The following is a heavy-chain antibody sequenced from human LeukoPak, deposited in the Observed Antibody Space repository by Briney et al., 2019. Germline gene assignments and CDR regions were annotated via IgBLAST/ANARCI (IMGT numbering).Heavy chain of an antibody. CDR3: ARVYSDSSSWYAFDI. Sequence: PGGSLRLSCAASGFTFSSYEMNWVRQAPGKGLEWVSYISSSGSTIYYADSVKGRFTISSDNAKNSLYLQMNSLRAEDTAVYYCARVYSDSSSWYAFDIWGQGTMVTVSS. D-gene: IGHD6-13*01. CDR1: GFTFSSYE. J-gene: IGHJ3*02. V-gene: IGHV3-48*03. CDR2: ISSSGSTI.